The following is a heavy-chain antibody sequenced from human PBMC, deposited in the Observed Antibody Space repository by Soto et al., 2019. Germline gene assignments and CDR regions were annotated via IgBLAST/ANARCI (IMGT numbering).Heavy chain of an antibody. CDR2: IYYSGST. Sequence: KTSETLSLTCTFSCGSIISSSYYWGWIRQPPGKGLEWIGSIYYSGSTYYNSSLKSRVTISVDTSKNQFSLKLSSVTAADTAVYYCATCGGDCYSPYFQHWGQGTLVTVSS. V-gene: IGHV4-39*01. D-gene: IGHD2-21*02. CDR1: CGSIISSSYY. J-gene: IGHJ1*01. CDR3: ATCGGDCYSPYFQH.